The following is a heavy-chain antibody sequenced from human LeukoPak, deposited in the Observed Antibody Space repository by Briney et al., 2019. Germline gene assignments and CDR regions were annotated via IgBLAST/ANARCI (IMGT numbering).Heavy chain of an antibody. CDR3: ARDGWQWLVEGGYYFDY. CDR1: GFTFSSYS. CDR2: ISSSSSTI. V-gene: IGHV3-48*02. Sequence: GGSLRLSCAASGFTFSSYSMNWVRQAPGKGLEWVSYISSSSSTIYYADSVKGRFTISRDNAKNSLYLQMNSLRDEDTAVYYCARDGWQWLVEGGYYFDYWGQGTLVTVSS. J-gene: IGHJ4*02. D-gene: IGHD6-19*01.